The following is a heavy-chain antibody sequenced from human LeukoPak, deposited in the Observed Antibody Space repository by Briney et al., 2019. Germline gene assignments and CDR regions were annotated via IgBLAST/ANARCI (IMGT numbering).Heavy chain of an antibody. D-gene: IGHD1-26*01. CDR1: GFRFTAYW. CDR3: ARDGRDRVGAPDY. CDR2: IDQDANEI. V-gene: IGHV3-7*05. Sequence: GGSLRLSCAASGFRFTAYWLSWVRQAPGKRLEWVASIDQDANEIHYVESVKGRFTISRDNARNSLYLLMNSLRSEDTAVYYCARDGRDRVGAPDYWGQGTLVTVSS. J-gene: IGHJ4*02.